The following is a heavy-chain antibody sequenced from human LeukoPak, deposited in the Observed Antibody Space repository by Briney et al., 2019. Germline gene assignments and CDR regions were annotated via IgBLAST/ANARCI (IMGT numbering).Heavy chain of an antibody. CDR2: IWYDGSNK. J-gene: IGHJ4*02. D-gene: IGHD6-13*01. CDR3: ARDHGSSSWHYDY. V-gene: IGHV3-33*01. CDR1: GFTFSSYG. Sequence: QPGGSLRLSCAASGFTFSSYGTRWVRQAPGKGLEWVAVIWYDGSNKYYADSVKGRFTISRDNSKNTLYLQMNSLRAEDTAVYYCARDHGSSSWHYDYWGQGTLVTVSS.